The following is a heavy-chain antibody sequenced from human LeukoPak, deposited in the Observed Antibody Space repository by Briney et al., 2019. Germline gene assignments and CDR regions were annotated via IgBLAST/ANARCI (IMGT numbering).Heavy chain of an antibody. Sequence: GASVKVSCKASGYTFTSYYMHWVRQAPGQGLEWTGIINPSGGSTSYAQKFQGRVTMTRDTSTSTVYMELSSLRSEDTAVYYCARASRTTVVKDAFDIWGQGTMVTVSS. CDR3: ARASRTTVVKDAFDI. CDR2: INPSGGST. CDR1: GYTFTSYY. D-gene: IGHD4-23*01. J-gene: IGHJ3*02. V-gene: IGHV1-46*01.